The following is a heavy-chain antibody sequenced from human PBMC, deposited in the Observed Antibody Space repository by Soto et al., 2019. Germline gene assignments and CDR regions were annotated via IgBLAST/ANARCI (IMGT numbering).Heavy chain of an antibody. Sequence: QLQLQESGPGLVRPSETLSLTCTVSGGSISSTSYYWGWVRQPPGKGLEWIGGIFYSGSTYYNPSLKSRVTISVDTSKNQFSLKLSSMTAADTAVYYCARMGLDDTLTGYYFDHWGQGSLVTVSS. D-gene: IGHD3-9*01. V-gene: IGHV4-39*01. CDR3: ARMGLDDTLTGYYFDH. CDR1: GGSISSTSYY. CDR2: IFYSGST. J-gene: IGHJ4*02.